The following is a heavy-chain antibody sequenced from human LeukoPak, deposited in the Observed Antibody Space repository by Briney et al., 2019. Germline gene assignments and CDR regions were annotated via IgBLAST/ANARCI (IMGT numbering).Heavy chain of an antibody. D-gene: IGHD2-2*01. V-gene: IGHV1-2*02. Sequence: ASVKVSCKASGYTFTGYYIHWVRQAPGQGLEWMGWINPNSGGTNYAQKFQGRVTMTRDTSISTAYMEVSRPRSDDTILRSDDTAVYYCARGLGYCSSTRCQPYFDFWGQGTLVTVSS. CDR3: DTAVYYCARGLGYCSSTRCQPYFDF. J-gene: IGHJ4*02. CDR2: INPNSGGT. CDR1: GYTFTGYY.